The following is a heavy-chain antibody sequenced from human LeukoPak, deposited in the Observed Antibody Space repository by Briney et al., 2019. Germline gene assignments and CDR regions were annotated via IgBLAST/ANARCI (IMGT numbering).Heavy chain of an antibody. CDR3: AKRESSSSWYNYFDY. V-gene: IGHV3-23*01. J-gene: IGHJ4*02. Sequence: PGGSLRLSCVVSGVRLSNYAMTWVRQAPGKGLEWVAYISERGGSTTYADSVKGRFAISRDNYKKTVYLKMDSLRAEDTAVYYCAKRESSSSWYNYFDYWGQGTLVTVSS. CDR1: GVRLSNYA. CDR2: ISERGGST. D-gene: IGHD6-13*01.